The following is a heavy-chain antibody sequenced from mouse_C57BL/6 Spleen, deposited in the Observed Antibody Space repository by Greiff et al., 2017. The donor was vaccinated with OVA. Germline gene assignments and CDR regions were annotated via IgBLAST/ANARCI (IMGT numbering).Heavy chain of an antibody. D-gene: IGHD4-1*01. J-gene: IGHJ2*01. CDR1: GYTFTSYW. CDR2: IDPSDSYT. V-gene: IGHV1-69*01. Sequence: VQLQQPGAELVMPGASVKLSCKASGYTFTSYWMHWVKQRPGQGLEWIGEIDPSDSYTNYNQKFKGKSTLTIDKSSSTAYMQLSSLTSEDSAVYDCARGSGSTYYCDYGGKGTTLTVSS. CDR3: ARGSGSTYYCDY.